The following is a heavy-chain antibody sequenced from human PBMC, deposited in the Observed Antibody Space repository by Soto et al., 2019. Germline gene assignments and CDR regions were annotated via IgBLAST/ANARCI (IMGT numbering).Heavy chain of an antibody. Sequence: GASVKVSCKASGYTFTSYGISWVRQAPGQGLEWMGWISAYNGNTNYAQKLQGRVPMTTDTSTSTAYMELRSLRSDDTAVYYCARWELAPAAIQPDDAFDIWGQGTMVTVSS. J-gene: IGHJ3*02. CDR3: ARWELAPAAIQPDDAFDI. D-gene: IGHD2-2*01. CDR2: ISAYNGNT. CDR1: GYTFTSYG. V-gene: IGHV1-18*01.